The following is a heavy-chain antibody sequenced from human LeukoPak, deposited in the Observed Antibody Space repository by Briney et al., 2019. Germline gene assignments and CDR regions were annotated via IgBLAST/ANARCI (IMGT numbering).Heavy chain of an antibody. CDR3: ARDMPAGGVHDY. V-gene: IGHV3-48*01. CDR1: GCTFSTYT. D-gene: IGHD6-13*01. Sequence: AGSLSLSCAASGCTFSTYTMSWVRQAPGKGLEWVSDISGGSSTIYYADSVKGRFTVSRDNAKNSLYLQMNSLRAEDTAVYYCARDMPAGGVHDYWGQGTLVTVSS. CDR2: ISGGSSTI. J-gene: IGHJ4*02.